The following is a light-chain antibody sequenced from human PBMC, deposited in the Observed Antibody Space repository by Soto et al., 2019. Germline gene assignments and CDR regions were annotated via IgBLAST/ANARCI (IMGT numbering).Light chain of an antibody. CDR2: GGS. CDR1: QRISGSY. CDR3: QQSGSSPWT. V-gene: IGKV3-20*01. J-gene: IGKJ1*01. Sequence: EIVLTQSPGTLSLSHGERATFSCRASQRISGSYLAWYKLKPGQAPTLVIYGGSNRATGIPDRFSGSGSGTDFTLTISRLEPEDFALYFCQQSGSSPWTFGQGTRVEIK.